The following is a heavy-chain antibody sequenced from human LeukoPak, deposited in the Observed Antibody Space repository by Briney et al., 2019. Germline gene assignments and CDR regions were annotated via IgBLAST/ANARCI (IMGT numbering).Heavy chain of an antibody. Sequence: NASETLSLTCTVSGFSISSGYYWGWIRRPPGKGLAWIGSINHSGTTYYNPSLRSRVTISVATSKNHFSPKLSSVTAADTAVYYCARIGTGTGNAFDIWAQGTMVTVSS. CDR3: ARIGTGTGNAFDI. J-gene: IGHJ3*02. D-gene: IGHD2-8*02. CDR1: GFSISSGYY. V-gene: IGHV4-38-2*02. CDR2: INHSGTT.